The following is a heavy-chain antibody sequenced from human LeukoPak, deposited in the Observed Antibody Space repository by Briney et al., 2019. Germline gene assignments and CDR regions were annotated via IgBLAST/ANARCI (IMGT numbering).Heavy chain of an antibody. J-gene: IGHJ3*02. CDR3: ARQRSWGAPGGFNI. Sequence: KPGESLKISCKGSGYIFTSYWIGWVRQMPGKGLECMGIIYPGDSEIRYSPSFQGQVTISADKSISTAYLQWSSLKASDTAMYYCARQRSWGAPGGFNIWGQGTMVTVSS. CDR2: IYPGDSEI. V-gene: IGHV5-51*01. CDR1: GYIFTSYW. D-gene: IGHD4-23*01.